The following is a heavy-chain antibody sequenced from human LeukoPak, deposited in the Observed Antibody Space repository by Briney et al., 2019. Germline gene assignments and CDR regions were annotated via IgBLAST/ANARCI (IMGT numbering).Heavy chain of an antibody. Sequence: ASVKVSCKASGGTFRSYAISWVRQAPGKGLEWMGGIIPIFGTANYAQKFQGRVTITADESTSTAYMELSSLRSEDTAVYYCARTLNYCSSTSCTWDPLGYWGQGTLVTVSS. CDR2: IIPIFGTA. CDR1: GGTFRSYA. CDR3: ARTLNYCSSTSCTWDPLGY. J-gene: IGHJ4*02. V-gene: IGHV1-69*13. D-gene: IGHD2-2*01.